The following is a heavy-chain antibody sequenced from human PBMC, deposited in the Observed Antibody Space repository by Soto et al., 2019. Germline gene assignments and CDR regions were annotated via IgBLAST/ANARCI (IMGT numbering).Heavy chain of an antibody. V-gene: IGHV3-33*01. CDR2: IWYDGSNK. J-gene: IGHJ4*02. CDR1: GFTFSSYG. Sequence: QVQLVESGGGVVQPGRSLRLSCAASGFTFSSYGMHRVRQAPGKGLEWVAVIWYDGSNKYYADSVKGRFTITRDNSKNTLHLEMNSMRAEDTAVYYCARVPETGDYGWFDYWGQGPLVTVSS. D-gene: IGHD4-17*01. CDR3: ARVPETGDYGWFDY.